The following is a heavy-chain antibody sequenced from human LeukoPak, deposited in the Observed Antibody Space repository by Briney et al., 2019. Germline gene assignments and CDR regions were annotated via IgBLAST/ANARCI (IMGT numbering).Heavy chain of an antibody. CDR3: ARDKGSIAAPFDY. D-gene: IGHD6-6*01. J-gene: IGHJ4*02. CDR2: INPNSGGT. V-gene: IGHV1-2*02. CDR1: GYTFTGYY. Sequence: GASVKVSCKASGYTFTGYYVHWVRQAPGQGLEGMGWINPNSGGTNYAQKFQGRVTMTRDTSISTAYMELSRLRSDDTAVYYCARDKGSIAAPFDYWGQGTLVTVSS.